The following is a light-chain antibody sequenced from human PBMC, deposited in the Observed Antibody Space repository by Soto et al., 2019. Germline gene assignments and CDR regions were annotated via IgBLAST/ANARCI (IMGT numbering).Light chain of an antibody. J-gene: IGLJ1*01. CDR2: EAS. CDR1: SSGVGNYNL. V-gene: IGLV2-23*01. Sequence: QSALTQPASVSGSPGQSITISCTGTSSGVGNYNLVSWYQQHPGKAPKLMIYEASKRPSGVSDRFSGSKSGNTASLTISGLQADDEADYYCFSYVGGTTYVFGSGTKVTVL. CDR3: FSYVGGTTYV.